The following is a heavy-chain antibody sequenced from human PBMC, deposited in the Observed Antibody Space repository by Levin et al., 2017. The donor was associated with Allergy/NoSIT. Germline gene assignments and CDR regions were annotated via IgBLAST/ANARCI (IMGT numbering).Heavy chain of an antibody. D-gene: IGHD3-22*01. CDR1: GGSPTSSSYY. CDR2: SFSLFPP. Sequence: TCTVSGGSPTSSSYYWGWIRQPPGKGLSFLFLSFSLFPPSSLPSHKSRVTISADTSKNQFSLRLTSVTAADTAVYYCARYTRAVVSSNPTKASFDYWGQGTLVIVSS. J-gene: IGHJ4*02. V-gene: IGHV4-39*01. CDR3: ARYTRAVVSSNPTKASFDY.